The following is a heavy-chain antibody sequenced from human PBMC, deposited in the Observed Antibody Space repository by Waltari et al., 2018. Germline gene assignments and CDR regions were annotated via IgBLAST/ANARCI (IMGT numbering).Heavy chain of an antibody. D-gene: IGHD2-15*01. CDR2: ISSCGSTI. CDR1: GFTFSSYE. CDR3: ARGGGSYYYYYGMDV. J-gene: IGHJ6*02. Sequence: EAQLVESGGGLVQPGGSLRLSCAASGFTFSSYEMNWVRQAPGKGLAWVSYISSCGSTIYYADSVKGRFTISRGNAKNSLYLQMNSLRAEDTAVYYCARGGGSYYYYYGMDVWGQGTTVTVSS. V-gene: IGHV3-48*03.